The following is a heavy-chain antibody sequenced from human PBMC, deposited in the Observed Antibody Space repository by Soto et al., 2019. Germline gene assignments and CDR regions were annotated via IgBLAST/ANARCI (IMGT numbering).Heavy chain of an antibody. CDR1: GGSISSSYW. J-gene: IGHJ6*02. CDR2: IYHSGST. CDR3: ARVQGASYYYYGMDV. V-gene: IGHV4-4*02. Sequence: SETLSLTCAVSGGSISSSYWWSWVRQPPGKGLEWIGEIYHSGSTNYNPSLKSRVTISVDKSKNQFSLKLSSVTAADTAVYYCARVQGASYYYYGMDVWGQGTTVTVSS.